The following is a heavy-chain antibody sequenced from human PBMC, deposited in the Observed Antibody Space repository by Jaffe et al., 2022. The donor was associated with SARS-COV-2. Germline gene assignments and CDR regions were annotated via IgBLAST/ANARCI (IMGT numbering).Heavy chain of an antibody. J-gene: IGHJ3*02. CDR2: INNDGSAT. CDR1: GLIFDNYW. CDR3: ADVFEI. V-gene: IGHV3-74*01. Sequence: EVQLVESGGGLVQPGESLRLSCAASGLIFDNYWMHWVRQVPGKDLEWVSAINNDGSATYYADSVRGRFTVSRDNARNTVYLQMNSLRAEDTAVYYCADVFEIWGQGTVVTVPS.